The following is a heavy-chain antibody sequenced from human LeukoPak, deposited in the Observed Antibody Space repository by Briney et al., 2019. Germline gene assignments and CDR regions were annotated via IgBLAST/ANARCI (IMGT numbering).Heavy chain of an antibody. CDR3: ARPAYGDYRFDY. Sequence: ASVKVSCKASGYTFTTHDINWVRQATGQGLEWMGRINPNSGDTNYAQKFQGRVTMTRDTSISTAYMELSRLRSDDTAVYYCARPAYGDYRFDYWGQGTLVTVSS. CDR2: INPNSGDT. J-gene: IGHJ4*02. D-gene: IGHD4-17*01. V-gene: IGHV1-2*06. CDR1: GYTFTTHD.